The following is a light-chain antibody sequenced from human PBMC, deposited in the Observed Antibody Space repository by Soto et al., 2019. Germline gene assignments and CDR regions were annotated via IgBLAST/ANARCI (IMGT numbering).Light chain of an antibody. J-gene: IGKJ4*01. Sequence: AIQMTQSPSSLSASVGDRLTITCRASQGIGNDLGWYQQKSGKAPKLLIYAASNLQTWVPSRFSGSGSGTDFTLTISGLQPEDVATYYCLQDHSYPLTFGGGTNVDIK. CDR3: LQDHSYPLT. CDR1: QGIGND. CDR2: AAS. V-gene: IGKV1-6*01.